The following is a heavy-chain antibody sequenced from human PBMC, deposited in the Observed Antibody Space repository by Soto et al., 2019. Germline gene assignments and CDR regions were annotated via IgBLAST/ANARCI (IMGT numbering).Heavy chain of an antibody. J-gene: IGHJ6*02. CDR1: GYSVSSSDYY. D-gene: IGHD2-15*01. CDR3: APLSVSLSGPYGIHV. CDR2: MLYSGLT. Sequence: SETLSLTCSASGYSVSSSDYYWAWIRQPPGKGLEWIGSMLYSGLTYYNPSLKSRVTLSVDTSKNQFPVRLNSVTASDTAVYYCAPLSVSLSGPYGIHVWGQGTTVTVSS. V-gene: IGHV4-39*01.